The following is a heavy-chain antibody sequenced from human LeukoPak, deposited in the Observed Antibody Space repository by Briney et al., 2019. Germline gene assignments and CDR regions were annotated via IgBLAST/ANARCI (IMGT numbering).Heavy chain of an antibody. Sequence: PGGSLKLSCAASGFTFSSYGMHWVRQAPGKGLEWVAFIRYDGSNKYYADSVKGRFTISRDNAKNSLYLQMNSLTADDSAVYFCARDWYSGSYSPPGYWGPGTVVTVSS. D-gene: IGHD1-26*01. J-gene: IGHJ4*02. V-gene: IGHV3-30*02. CDR3: ARDWYSGSYSPPGY. CDR2: IRYDGSNK. CDR1: GFTFSSYG.